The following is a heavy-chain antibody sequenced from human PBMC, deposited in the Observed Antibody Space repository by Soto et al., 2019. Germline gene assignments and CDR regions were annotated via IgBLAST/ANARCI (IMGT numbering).Heavy chain of an antibody. Sequence: PGGSLRLSCAASGFTFSSYGMHWVRQAPGKGLEWVAVIWYDGSNKYYADSVKGRFTISRDNSKNTLYLQMNSLRAEDTAVYYCTRSMVSDYYYYYGMDVWGQGTTVTVSS. V-gene: IGHV3-33*01. CDR2: IWYDGSNK. J-gene: IGHJ6*02. CDR1: GFTFSSYG. CDR3: TRSMVSDYYYYYGMDV. D-gene: IGHD3-10*01.